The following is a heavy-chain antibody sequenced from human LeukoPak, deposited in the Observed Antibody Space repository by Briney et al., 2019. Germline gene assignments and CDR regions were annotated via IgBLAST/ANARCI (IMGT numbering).Heavy chain of an antibody. CDR3: ANLPYNWNEYFDDY. CDR1: GFTFTNYG. D-gene: IGHD1-1*01. CDR2: IASDGNYR. Sequence: PGGSLRLSCAASGFTFTNYGMHWVRQAPGKGLEWVAYIASDGNYRDYVDSVRGRFTVSRDNSKNTLYLQMDSLGAEDTAVYYCANLPYNWNEYFDDYWGQGTLVTVSS. V-gene: IGHV3-30*02. J-gene: IGHJ4*02.